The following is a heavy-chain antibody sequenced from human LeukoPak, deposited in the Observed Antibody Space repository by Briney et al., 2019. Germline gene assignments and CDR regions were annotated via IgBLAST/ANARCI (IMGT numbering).Heavy chain of an antibody. J-gene: IGHJ4*02. CDR1: GFTFSSYA. CDR2: ISGSGGST. Sequence: GGSLRRSCAASGFTFSSYAMSWVRQAPGKGLEWVSAISGSGGSTYYADSVKGRFTISRDNSKNTLYLQMNGLRAEDTAVYYCAIRYYGSGSYSYWGQGTLVTVSS. V-gene: IGHV3-23*01. CDR3: AIRYYGSGSYSY. D-gene: IGHD3-10*01.